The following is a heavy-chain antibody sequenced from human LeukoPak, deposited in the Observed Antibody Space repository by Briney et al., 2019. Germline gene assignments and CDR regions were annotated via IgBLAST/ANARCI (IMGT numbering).Heavy chain of an antibody. J-gene: IGHJ4*02. Sequence: SGGSLRLSCAASGFTSNDHAMHWIRQIPGKGLEWVSGIYWNSGGTGYVDSVKGRFTISRDNAKNSVYLQMSSLRAEDTAVYYCAREVWGPEYWGQGTLVTVSS. V-gene: IGHV3-9*02. D-gene: IGHD1-14*01. CDR3: AREVWGPEY. CDR2: IYWNSGGT. CDR1: GFTSNDHA.